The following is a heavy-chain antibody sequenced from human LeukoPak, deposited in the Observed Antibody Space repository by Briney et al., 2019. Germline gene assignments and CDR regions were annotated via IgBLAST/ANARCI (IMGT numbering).Heavy chain of an antibody. V-gene: IGHV1-18*01. CDR1: GYTFTSYG. Sequence: GASVKVSCKASGYTFTSYGISWVRQAPGQGLERMGWISAYNGNTNYAQKLQGRVTMTTDTSTSTAYMELRSLRSDDTAVYYCARDPNYYDFWSGYPDYWGQGTLVTVSS. D-gene: IGHD3-3*01. CDR3: ARDPNYYDFWSGYPDY. CDR2: ISAYNGNT. J-gene: IGHJ4*02.